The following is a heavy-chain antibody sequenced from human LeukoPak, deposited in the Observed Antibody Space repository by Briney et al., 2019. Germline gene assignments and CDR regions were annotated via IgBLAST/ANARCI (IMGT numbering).Heavy chain of an antibody. Sequence: GGSLRLSCAASGFTFSSYSMNWVRQAPGKGLEWVSYISSSSSTIYYADSVKGRFTICRDNAKNSLYLQMNSLRAEDTAVYYCARSGAMVRARPPLYYYYGMDVWGQGTTVTVSS. D-gene: IGHD3-10*01. J-gene: IGHJ6*02. CDR1: GFTFSSYS. CDR2: ISSSSSTI. V-gene: IGHV3-48*01. CDR3: ARSGAMVRARPPLYYYYGMDV.